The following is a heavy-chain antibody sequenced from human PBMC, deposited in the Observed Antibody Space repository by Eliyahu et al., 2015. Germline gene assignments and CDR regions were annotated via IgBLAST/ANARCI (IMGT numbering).Heavy chain of an antibody. V-gene: IGHV3-9*01. CDR3: AKDQGDGSSWYGGYYYGMDV. J-gene: IGHJ6*02. D-gene: IGHD6-13*01. Sequence: ESGGGLVQPGRSLRLSCAASGFTFDDYAMHWVRQAPGKGLEWVSGISWNSGSIGYADSVKGRFTISRDNAKNSLYLQMNSLRAEDTALYYCAKDQGDGSSWYGGYYYGMDVWGQGTTVTVSS. CDR2: ISWNSGSI. CDR1: GFTFDDYA.